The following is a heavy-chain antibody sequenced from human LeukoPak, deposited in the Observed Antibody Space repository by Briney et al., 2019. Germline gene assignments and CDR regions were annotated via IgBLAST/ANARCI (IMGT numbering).Heavy chain of an antibody. CDR3: ARWHYDSSGLPCDY. J-gene: IGHJ4*02. CDR1: GFTFDDYG. D-gene: IGHD3-22*01. Sequence: GGSLRLSCAASGFTFDDYGMSWVRQAPGKGLEWVSGINWNGGSTGYADSVKGRLTISRDNAKNSLYLQMNSLRAEDTALYYCARWHYDSSGLPCDYWGQGTLVTVSS. CDR2: INWNGGST. V-gene: IGHV3-20*04.